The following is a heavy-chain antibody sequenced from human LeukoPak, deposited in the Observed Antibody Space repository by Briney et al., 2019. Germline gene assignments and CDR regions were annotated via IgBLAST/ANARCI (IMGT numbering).Heavy chain of an antibody. V-gene: IGHV1-8*01. Sequence: ASVKVSCKASGYTFTSYDINWVRQATGQGLEWMGWMNPNSGNTGYAQKFQGRVTMTRNTSISTAYMELSSLRSEDTAVYYCAIAVDTAMEPYAFDIWGQGKMVTVSS. CDR1: GYTFTSYD. D-gene: IGHD5-18*01. CDR2: MNPNSGNT. CDR3: AIAVDTAMEPYAFDI. J-gene: IGHJ3*02.